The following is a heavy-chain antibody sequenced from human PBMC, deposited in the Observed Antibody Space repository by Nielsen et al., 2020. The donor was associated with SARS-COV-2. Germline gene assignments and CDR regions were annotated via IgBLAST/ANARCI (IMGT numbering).Heavy chain of an antibody. V-gene: IGHV3-21*01. D-gene: IGHD3-22*01. CDR3: ARGPHYYDSSGYEDY. CDR1: GFTFDDYA. J-gene: IGHJ4*02. Sequence: GESLKISCAASGFTFDDYAMHWVRQAPGKGLEWVSSISSSSSYIYYADSVKGRFTISRDNAKNSLYLQMNSLRAEDTAVYYCARGPHYYDSSGYEDYWGQGTLVTVSS. CDR2: ISSSSSYI.